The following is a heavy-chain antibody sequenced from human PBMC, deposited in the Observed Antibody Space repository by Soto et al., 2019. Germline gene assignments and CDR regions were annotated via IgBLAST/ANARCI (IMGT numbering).Heavy chain of an antibody. J-gene: IGHJ4*02. D-gene: IGHD2-15*01. CDR2: IYYSGIS. CDR3: ARVRGGGPFDD. Sequence: SETLSLTCTVSGRSISRGGYYWRWIRERPGKSLEWIEYIYYSGISYYNPTLKSRVTITVDTSKNQFSLKLSSVAAADTAVYYWARVRGGGPFDDWGQGTLVTVSS. V-gene: IGHV4-31*03. CDR1: GRSISRGGYY.